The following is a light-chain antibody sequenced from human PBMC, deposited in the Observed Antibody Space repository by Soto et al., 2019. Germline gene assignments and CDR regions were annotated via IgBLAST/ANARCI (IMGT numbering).Light chain of an antibody. CDR3: SSYADNLV. V-gene: IGLV2-8*01. CDR1: SSDVGGYYY. J-gene: IGLJ3*02. Sequence: QSALTQPASVSGSPGQSITISCTGTSSDVGGYYYVSWYQKHPGKAPKLMIYEVSKRLSGVPDRFSGSKSGNTASLTVSGLQADDEADYYCSSYADNLVFGGGTKLTVL. CDR2: EVS.